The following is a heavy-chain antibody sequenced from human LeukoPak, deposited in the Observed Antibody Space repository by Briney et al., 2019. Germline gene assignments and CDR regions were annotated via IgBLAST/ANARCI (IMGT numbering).Heavy chain of an antibody. J-gene: IGHJ6*02. Sequence: GGSLRLSCAASGFTFSNYWVHWVRQAPGKGLECVANIKQDGSEKYYVDSVKGRFTISRDNAKNSLYLQMNSLRAEDTAVYYCTRGRGMDVWGQGTTVTVFS. V-gene: IGHV3-7*01. CDR2: IKQDGSEK. CDR1: GFTFSNYW. CDR3: TRGRGMDV.